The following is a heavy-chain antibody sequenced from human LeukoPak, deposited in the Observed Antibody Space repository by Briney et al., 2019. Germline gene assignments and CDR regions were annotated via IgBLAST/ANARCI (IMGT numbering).Heavy chain of an antibody. Sequence: PGRSLRLSCAASGFSFDDFAMHWIRQAPGKGLEWVSGIRWNSGRVAYADSVEGRFIISRDNAKNSLYLQMNSLRAEDTAVYYCAKDAKQLDYWGQGTLVTVSS. CDR2: IRWNSGRV. V-gene: IGHV3-9*01. J-gene: IGHJ4*02. CDR3: AKDAKQLDY. CDR1: GFSFDDFA. D-gene: IGHD6-13*01.